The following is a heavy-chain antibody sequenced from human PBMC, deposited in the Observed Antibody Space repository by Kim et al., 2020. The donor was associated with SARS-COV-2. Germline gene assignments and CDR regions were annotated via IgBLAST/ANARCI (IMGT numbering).Heavy chain of an antibody. CDR2: INCDRITL. J-gene: IGHJ4*02. CDR1: GFTFSIHW. D-gene: IGHD6-19*01. CDR3: ARRQFTSGWYYFDY. Sequence: GGSLRLSCAASGFTFSIHWMHSVRQSPFNRLFFFSRINCDRITLCYSYSVKGRFTISRDNAKNTLYLQMNSLRAEDTAVYYCARRQFTSGWYYFDYWRQGTLVTVSS. V-gene: IGHV3-74*01.